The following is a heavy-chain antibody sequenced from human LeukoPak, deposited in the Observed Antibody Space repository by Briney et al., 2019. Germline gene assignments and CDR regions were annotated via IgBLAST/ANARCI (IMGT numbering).Heavy chain of an antibody. D-gene: IGHD2-2*01. J-gene: IGHJ4*02. CDR2: FSSSGSYI. CDR1: GFTFSSYS. Sequence: GGSLRLSCAVSGFTFSSYSMNWVRQAPGKGLEWVSFFSSSGSYIYYADSVKGRFTISRDIAKNSLFLQMNSPRVEDTAVYYCARDLNVVVPASNDYWGQGTLVTVSS. CDR3: ARDLNVVVPASNDY. V-gene: IGHV3-21*01.